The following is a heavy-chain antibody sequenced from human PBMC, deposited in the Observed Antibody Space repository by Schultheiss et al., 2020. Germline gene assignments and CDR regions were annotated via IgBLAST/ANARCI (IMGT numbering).Heavy chain of an antibody. D-gene: IGHD3-16*01. Sequence: GESLKISCAASGFTFSSYAMTWIRQAPGKGLEWVSNIGDSTLYADSVKGRFTISRDNSKNTLYLQMNSLRAEDTAVYYCARDQGDYFDYWGQGTLVTVSS. V-gene: IGHV3-23*01. CDR2: IGDST. J-gene: IGHJ4*02. CDR3: ARDQGDYFDY. CDR1: GFTFSSYA.